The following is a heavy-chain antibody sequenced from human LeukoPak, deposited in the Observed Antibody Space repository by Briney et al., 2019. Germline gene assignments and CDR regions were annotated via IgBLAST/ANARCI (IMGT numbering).Heavy chain of an antibody. CDR3: ARVNSRDWSFDL. CDR2: ISYDRSNK. D-gene: IGHD1-7*01. V-gene: IGHV3-30-3*01. Sequence: GGSLRLSCAASGFTFSSYAMHWVRQAPGKGLEWVAVISYDRSNKYYADSVKGRFTISRDNAKNSLYLQMTSLRAEDTAVYYCARVNSRDWSFDLWGRGTQVAVSS. CDR1: GFTFSSYA. J-gene: IGHJ2*01.